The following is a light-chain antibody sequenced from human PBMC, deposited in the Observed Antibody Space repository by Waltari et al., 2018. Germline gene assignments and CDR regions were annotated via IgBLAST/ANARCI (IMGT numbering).Light chain of an antibody. CDR2: YDS. CDR3: LVWHSTIDHQGV. Sequence: SYVVTQSPSVPVAPGETARITCGGANIGGKSVHWSQQRPGQAPVLVIAYDSDRPSGIPERFSGSNSGNTATLTISWVEAEDEADYYCLVWHSTIDHQGVFGGGTKLTVL. V-gene: IGLV3-21*04. CDR1: NIGGKS. J-gene: IGLJ2*01.